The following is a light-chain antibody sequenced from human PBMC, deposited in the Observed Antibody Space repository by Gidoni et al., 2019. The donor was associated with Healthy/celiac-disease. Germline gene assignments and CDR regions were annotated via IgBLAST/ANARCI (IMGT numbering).Light chain of an antibody. CDR1: QSVSSSY. V-gene: IGKV3-20*01. CDR2: GAS. J-gene: IGKJ1*01. Sequence: DIVLTQSPGTLSLSPGERATLSCRASQSVSSSYLAWHQHKPGQAPRLLIYGASSRAPGIPDRFSSSGAGTDFTLTSSRLEPEDFAVYYCQQYGSSPGTFGQXTKVEIK. CDR3: QQYGSSPGT.